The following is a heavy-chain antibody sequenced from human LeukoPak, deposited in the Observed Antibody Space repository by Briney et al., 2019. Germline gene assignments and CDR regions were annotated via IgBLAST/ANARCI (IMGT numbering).Heavy chain of an antibody. CDR2: IREDGSET. D-gene: IGHD7-27*01. CDR3: VRSSDMTGDLHDAFDI. CDR1: GFTFSRYW. Sequence: PGGSLRLSCEASGFTFSRYWMSWVRQAPEKGLEWVSSIREDGSETYPADSVRGRFTFSRDNAKDSLSLQMDSLRAEDTAVYYCVRSSDMTGDLHDAFDIWGRGTMVTVSS. V-gene: IGHV3-7*01. J-gene: IGHJ3*02.